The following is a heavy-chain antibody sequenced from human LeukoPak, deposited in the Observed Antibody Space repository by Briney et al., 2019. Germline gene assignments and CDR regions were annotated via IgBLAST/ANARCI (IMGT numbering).Heavy chain of an antibody. V-gene: IGHV4-34*01. CDR1: GGSLSGYY. CDR3: ASRRRGYSYGYLVY. J-gene: IGHJ4*02. D-gene: IGHD5-18*01. CDR2: INHSGST. Sequence: PSETLSLTCAVYGGSLSGYYWSWIRQPPGKGLEWIGEINHSGSTNYNPYFKSRFTISVDTSKNQFSLKLSSVTAADTAVYYCASRRRGYSYGYLVYWGQGTLVTVSS.